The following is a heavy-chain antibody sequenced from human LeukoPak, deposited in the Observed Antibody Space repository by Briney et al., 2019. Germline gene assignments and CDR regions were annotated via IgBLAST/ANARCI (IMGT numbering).Heavy chain of an antibody. Sequence: SDTLSLTCTVSGGSISSYYWSWIRQPPGKGLEWIGYIYYSGSTNYNPSLKSRVTISVDTSKNQFSLKLSSVTAADTAVYYCARTYYYDSSGLDAFDIWGQGTMVTVSS. CDR3: ARTYYYDSSGLDAFDI. V-gene: IGHV4-59*07. J-gene: IGHJ3*02. D-gene: IGHD3-22*01. CDR1: GGSISSYY. CDR2: IYYSGST.